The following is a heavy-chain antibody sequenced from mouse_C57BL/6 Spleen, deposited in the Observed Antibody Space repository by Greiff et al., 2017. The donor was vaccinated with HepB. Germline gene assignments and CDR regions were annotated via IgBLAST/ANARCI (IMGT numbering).Heavy chain of an antibody. D-gene: IGHD2-4*01. Sequence: VMLVESGPGLVQPSQSLSITCTVSGFSLTSYGVHWVRQSPGKGLEWLGVIWRGGSTDYNAAFMSRLSITKDNSKSQVFFKMNSLQADDTAIYYCAKEDYDYDGRGYYAMDYWGQGTSVTVSS. J-gene: IGHJ4*01. V-gene: IGHV2-5*01. CDR1: GFSLTSYG. CDR3: AKEDYDYDGRGYYAMDY. CDR2: IWRGGST.